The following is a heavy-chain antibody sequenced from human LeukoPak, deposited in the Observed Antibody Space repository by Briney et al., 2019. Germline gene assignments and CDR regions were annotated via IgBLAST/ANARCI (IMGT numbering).Heavy chain of an antibody. CDR1: GFTFSSYA. CDR3: AKSPYRGGSSWTEFDY. J-gene: IGHJ4*02. Sequence: PGRSLRLSCAASGFTFSSYAMHWVRQAPGKGLEWVAVISYDGSNKYYADSVKGRFPISRDSSKNTVYLQMNSLRDEDTAVYYCAKSPYRGGSSWTEFDYWGQGTLVTVSS. V-gene: IGHV3-30-3*02. CDR2: ISYDGSNK. D-gene: IGHD6-13*01.